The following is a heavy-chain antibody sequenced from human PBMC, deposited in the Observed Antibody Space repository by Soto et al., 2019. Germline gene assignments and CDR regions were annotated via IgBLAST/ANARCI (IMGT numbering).Heavy chain of an antibody. V-gene: IGHV4-34*01. CDR1: GGSFSGYY. Sequence: SETLSLTCAVYGGSFSGYYWSWIRQPPGKGLEWIGKINHRGSTNYNPSLKSRVPISVDTSKNQFSRKLSSGTAADTAVYYCARSLWLEYYFDYWGQGTLVTVSS. CDR3: ARSLWLEYYFDY. J-gene: IGHJ4*02. CDR2: INHRGST. D-gene: IGHD5-12*01.